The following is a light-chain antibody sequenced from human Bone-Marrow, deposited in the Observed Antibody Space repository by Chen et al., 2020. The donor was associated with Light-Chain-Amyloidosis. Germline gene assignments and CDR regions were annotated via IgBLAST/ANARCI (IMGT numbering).Light chain of an antibody. Sequence: DIQMTQSPSSLSASVGDRVTITCRASQRISSYLNWYQQKPGKAPKLLIHTASTLQSGVPSRFSGSGSGTDFTLTISSLQPEDFASYYCQQSYSDPWAFGHGTKVGI. CDR3: QQSYSDPWA. CDR1: QRISSY. J-gene: IGKJ1*01. V-gene: IGKV1-39*01. CDR2: TAS.